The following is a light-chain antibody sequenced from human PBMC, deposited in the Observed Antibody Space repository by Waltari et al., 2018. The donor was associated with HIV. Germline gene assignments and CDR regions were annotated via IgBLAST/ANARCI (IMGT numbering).Light chain of an antibody. CDR2: EVS. CDR1: SSEAGGFNL. V-gene: IGLV2-23*02. Sequence: QPAPSHPASVSVSPRQSITLSCIATSSEAGGFNLVSRYQQHPGKAPKLMISEVSKRPSGVSNRFSGSKSGNTASLTITGLQAEDEADYYCCAYAGSTTYVIFGGGTKLTVL. CDR3: CAYAGSTTYVI. J-gene: IGLJ2*01.